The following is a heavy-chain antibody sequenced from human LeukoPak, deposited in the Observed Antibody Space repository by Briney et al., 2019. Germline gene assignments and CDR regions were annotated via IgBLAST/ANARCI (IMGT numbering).Heavy chain of an antibody. V-gene: IGHV1-2*02. D-gene: IGHD1-26*01. J-gene: IGHJ4*02. CDR2: INPNSGGT. CDR1: GYTFTGYY. Sequence: GSVKVSCKASGYTFTGYYIRWVRQAPGQGLEWMGGINPNSGGTNYAQNFQDRVTMTRDTSISTAYLELSRLTSADTAVYYCARDEIRAVWEPIDYWGQGSLVTVSS. CDR3: ARDEIRAVWEPIDY.